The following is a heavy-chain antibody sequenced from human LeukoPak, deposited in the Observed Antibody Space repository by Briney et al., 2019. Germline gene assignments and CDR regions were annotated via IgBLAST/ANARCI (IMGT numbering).Heavy chain of an antibody. D-gene: IGHD6-13*01. J-gene: IGHJ4*02. CDR1: GGTFSIYA. CDR2: IFPILGTA. CDR3: ARAAGLSSSSFDY. Sequence: PSVNVSYEVSGGTFSIYAISCVRQSPGQGLEWMGVIFPILGTAIYAQKFQGRVTITSDESTSTAYLELSSLRTEDTTVYYCARAAGLSSSSFDYWGQGTLVTVSS. V-gene: IGHV1-69*01.